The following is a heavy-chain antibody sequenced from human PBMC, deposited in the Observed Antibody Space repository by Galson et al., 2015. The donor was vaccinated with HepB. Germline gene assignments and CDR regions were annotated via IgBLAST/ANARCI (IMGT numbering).Heavy chain of an antibody. J-gene: IGHJ4*02. V-gene: IGHV4-39*01. CDR3: AAQGSSIWNQDY. CDR2: IYHTGRI. D-gene: IGHD6-13*01. CDR1: GASISSSSHY. Sequence: SETLSLTCTVSGASISSSSHYWAWIRQPPGKGLEWIGSIYHTGRIYYNPSLKSRVAIFVDTSKRQFSLRLSSVTAADTAIYYCAAQGSSIWNQDYWGQGTLVSVSS.